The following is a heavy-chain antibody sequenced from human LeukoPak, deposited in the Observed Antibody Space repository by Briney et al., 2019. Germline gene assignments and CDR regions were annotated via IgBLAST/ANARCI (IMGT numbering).Heavy chain of an antibody. CDR2: ISSSSSYI. V-gene: IGHV3-21*01. J-gene: IGHJ4*02. Sequence: GGSLRLSCAASGFTFSDYSMNWVRQAPGKGLEWVSSISSSSSYIYYADSMKGRFTISRDNAKNSLYLQMNSLRAEDTAVYYCTRSAYCNRPSCYTAEIDSWGQGTLVTVSS. D-gene: IGHD2-2*02. CDR3: TRSAYCNRPSCYTAEIDS. CDR1: GFTFSDYS.